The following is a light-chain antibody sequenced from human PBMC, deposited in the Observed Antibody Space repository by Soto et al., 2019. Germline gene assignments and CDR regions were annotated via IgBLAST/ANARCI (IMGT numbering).Light chain of an antibody. J-gene: IGKJ2*01. Sequence: NVLTQSPDTLSLSPGETATLSCRASHRVPPVYLAWYQQKPGQAPRLLIYGASSRATAIPDRFSGSGSGTDFTLTISRLEPEDFAVYYCQQYGSLPGTFGQGTKLEIK. V-gene: IGKV3-20*01. CDR3: QQYGSLPGT. CDR2: GAS. CDR1: HRVPPVY.